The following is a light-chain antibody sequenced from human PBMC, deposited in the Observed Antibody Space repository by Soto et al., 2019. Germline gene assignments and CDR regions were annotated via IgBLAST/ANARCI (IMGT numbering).Light chain of an antibody. V-gene: IGKV1-39*01. J-gene: IGKJ3*01. Sequence: DIQMTQSPSSLSASVGDRVTITCRASQSISSYLNWYQQKPGKAPNLLIYAASSLQSGVPSRFSGSGSGTDFTLTIRSLQPEDSATYYCQQSYRTPFTFGPGTKVDIK. CDR1: QSISSY. CDR2: AAS. CDR3: QQSYRTPFT.